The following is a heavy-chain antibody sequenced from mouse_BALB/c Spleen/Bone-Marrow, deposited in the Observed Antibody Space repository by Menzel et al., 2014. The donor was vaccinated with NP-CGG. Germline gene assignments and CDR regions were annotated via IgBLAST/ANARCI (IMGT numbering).Heavy chain of an antibody. CDR3: ATLTGTFDY. Sequence: VQLKQSGAELVKPGASVKLSCTASGFNIKDTYMHWVKQRPEQGLEWIGRIDPANDYTKYDPKFQGKATITTDKSSNAASLQLSSLTSEDTAVYYCATLTGTFDYWGQGTTLTVSS. D-gene: IGHD4-1*01. CDR1: GFNIKDTY. J-gene: IGHJ2*01. CDR2: IDPANDYT. V-gene: IGHV14-3*02.